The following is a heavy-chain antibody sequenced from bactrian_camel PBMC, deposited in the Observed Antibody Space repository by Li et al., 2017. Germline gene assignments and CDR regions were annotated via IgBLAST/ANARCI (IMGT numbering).Heavy chain of an antibody. CDR1: GSIVGANS. J-gene: IGHJ4*01. CDR2: IAIDGKS. Sequence: QVQLVESGGGSVQAGGSLRPSCTASGSIVGANSVAWFRQVPGKAREGVAAIAIDGKSKYADSVKDRFTISKDNAKNTLYLETNNLTPDGTAMYLCATHIRPGRMNWWRLLQAPEYINWGQGTQVTVS. D-gene: IGHD7*01. CDR3: ATHIRPGRMNWWRLLQAPEYIN. V-gene: IGHV3S53*01.